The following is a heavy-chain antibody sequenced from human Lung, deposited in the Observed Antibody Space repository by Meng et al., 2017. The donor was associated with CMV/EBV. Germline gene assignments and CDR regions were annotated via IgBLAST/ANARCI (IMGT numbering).Heavy chain of an antibody. CDR1: GFTFSSYD. CDR2: INSDGDT. V-gene: IGHV3-13*01. D-gene: IGHD2-8*02. CDR3: VRGKAWFMDFYGMDV. J-gene: IGHJ6*02. Sequence: GGSLRLXCAASGFTFSSYDMHWVRQGRGKGLEWFSNINSDGDTFYTGTVKGRFTISREHAKNSLYLQMNSLRAGDTAVYYCVRGKAWFMDFYGMDVWGQGTTVTVSS.